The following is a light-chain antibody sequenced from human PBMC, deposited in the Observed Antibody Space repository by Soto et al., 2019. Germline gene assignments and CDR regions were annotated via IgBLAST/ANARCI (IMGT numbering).Light chain of an antibody. CDR1: QPILHNSNKKNY. V-gene: IGKV4-1*01. CDR2: WAS. J-gene: IGKJ4*01. Sequence: DIVMNQSPDSLAVSLGERATFNCNASQPILHNSNKKNYLAWYQQKPGQSPKLLLYWASTRESGVPDRFSGSGSGTVFTLTISSLQAEDVAVYDCQQYYSPPLTFGGGTKVEIK. CDR3: QQYYSPPLT.